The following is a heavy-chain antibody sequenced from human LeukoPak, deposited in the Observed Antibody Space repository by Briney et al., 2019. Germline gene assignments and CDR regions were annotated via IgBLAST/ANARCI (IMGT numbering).Heavy chain of an antibody. CDR2: IYTSGST. J-gene: IGHJ4*02. CDR1: GGSISSGSYY. D-gene: IGHD1-26*01. CDR3: ARTRVGAVDY. V-gene: IGHV4-61*02. Sequence: SETLSLTCTVSGGSISSGSYYWSWIRQPAGKGLEWIGRIYTSGSTNYNPSLKSRVTISVDTSKNQFSLKLSSVTAADTAVYYCARTRVGAVDYWGQGTLVTVSS.